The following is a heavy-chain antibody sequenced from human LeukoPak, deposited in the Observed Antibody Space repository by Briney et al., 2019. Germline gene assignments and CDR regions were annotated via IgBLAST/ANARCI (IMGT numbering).Heavy chain of an antibody. CDR3: AKDINPSNRPALFDY. J-gene: IGHJ4*02. Sequence: PGRSLRLSCAASGFTFDDYAMHWVRQAPGKGLEWVSGISWNSGSIDYADSVKGRFTISRDNAKNSLYLQMNSLRAEDTALYYCAKDINPSNRPALFDYWGQGTLVTVSS. V-gene: IGHV3-9*01. CDR1: GFTFDDYA. D-gene: IGHD1-14*01. CDR2: ISWNSGSI.